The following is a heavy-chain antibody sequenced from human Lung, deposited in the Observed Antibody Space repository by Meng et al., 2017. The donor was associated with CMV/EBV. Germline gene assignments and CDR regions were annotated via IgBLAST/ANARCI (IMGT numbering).Heavy chain of an antibody. J-gene: IGHJ4*02. CDR1: TLSSYA. V-gene: IGHV1-69*10. CDR2: IIPILGIA. CDR3: ARGAHYDILTGYYTLFDY. Sequence: TLSSYAIRWVRQAPGQGLEWMGGIIPILGIANYAQKFQGRVTITADKSTSTAYMELSSLRSEDTAVYYCARGAHYDILTGYYTLFDYWGQGTLVTVSS. D-gene: IGHD3-9*01.